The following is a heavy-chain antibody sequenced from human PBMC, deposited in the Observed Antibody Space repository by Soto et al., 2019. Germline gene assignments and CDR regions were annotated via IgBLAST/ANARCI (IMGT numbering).Heavy chain of an antibody. CDR3: ARVLVGATTGAFDI. CDR2: ISAYNGNT. J-gene: IGHJ3*02. Sequence: GASVKVSCKASGYAFTSYGISWVRQAPGQGLEWMGWISAYNGNTNYAQKLQGRVTMTTDTSTSTAYMELRSLRSDDTAVYYCARVLVGATTGAFDIWGQGTMVTVSS. V-gene: IGHV1-18*01. CDR1: GYAFTSYG. D-gene: IGHD1-26*01.